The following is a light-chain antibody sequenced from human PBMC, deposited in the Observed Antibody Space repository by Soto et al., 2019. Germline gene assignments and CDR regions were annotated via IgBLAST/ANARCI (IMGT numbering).Light chain of an antibody. CDR1: QSVSSY. CDR3: QQRGNWPLT. Sequence: EIVLTQSPATLSLSPGERATLSCRASQSVSSYLGWYQQKPGQAPRLLIYDASNRASGIPARFSGSGSGTDFTLTISSLEPEDFAVYYCQQRGNWPLTFGGGTRVEIK. V-gene: IGKV3-11*01. J-gene: IGKJ4*01. CDR2: DAS.